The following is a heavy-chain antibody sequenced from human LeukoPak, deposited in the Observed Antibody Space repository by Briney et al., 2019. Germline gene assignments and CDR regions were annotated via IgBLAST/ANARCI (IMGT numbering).Heavy chain of an antibody. CDR3: ARGQFYGSGSYPTYYYYYYGMDV. CDR1: GGSFSGYY. D-gene: IGHD3-10*01. Sequence: SETLSLTCAVYGGSFSGYYWSWIRQPPGKGLEWMGEINHSGSTNYNPSLKSRVTISVDTSKNQFSLKLSSVTAADTAVYYCARGQFYGSGSYPTYYYYYYGMDVWGQGTTVTVSS. V-gene: IGHV4-34*01. J-gene: IGHJ6*02. CDR2: INHSGST.